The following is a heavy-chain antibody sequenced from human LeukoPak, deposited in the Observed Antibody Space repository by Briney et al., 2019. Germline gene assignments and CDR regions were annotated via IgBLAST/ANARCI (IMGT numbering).Heavy chain of an antibody. V-gene: IGHV4-59*08. CDR2: IYHNGGT. Sequence: SETLSLTCTVSGGSISGYYWSWIRQPPGKGLEWIGYIYHNGGTNYNPSLQSRLTVSIDTSKNQFSLKLSSVTAADTAVYYCARHLRAVAGGRYFDYWGQGTQVTVSS. CDR1: GGSISGYY. D-gene: IGHD6-19*01. CDR3: ARHLRAVAGGRYFDY. J-gene: IGHJ4*02.